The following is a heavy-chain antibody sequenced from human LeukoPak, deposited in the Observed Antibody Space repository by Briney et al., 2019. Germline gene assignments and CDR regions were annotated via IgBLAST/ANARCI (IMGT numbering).Heavy chain of an antibody. CDR2: ISTSGSA. J-gene: IGHJ3*02. Sequence: PSETLSLTCTVTGVSISIFDWSWIRQPAGKGLEWIGRISTSGSADYNPSLKSRVTMSADTSQNQFSLNLNSVTAADTAVYYCARETSPRPPNNPFDMWGQATMVTVSS. V-gene: IGHV4-4*07. CDR3: ARETSPRPPNNPFDM. D-gene: IGHD2-8*01. CDR1: GVSISIFD.